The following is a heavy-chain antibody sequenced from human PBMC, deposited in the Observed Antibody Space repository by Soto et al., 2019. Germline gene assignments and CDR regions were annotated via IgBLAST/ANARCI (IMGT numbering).Heavy chain of an antibody. V-gene: IGHV3-21*01. CDR1: GFTSGSYR. J-gene: IGHJ5*02. CDR2: ISPSGRDI. D-gene: IGHD2-21*01. Sequence: DVQLVESGGGLAKPGWSLRLSCEASGFTSGSYRMTGVRRLPGKGLEWVSSISPSGRDIYYADSLKGRFTISRDNAKNSLFLQMNSLRVEDTAVYYCARDLVGYCGGDCHFYWFDPWGQGTLVTVSS. CDR3: ARDLVGYCGGDCHFYWFDP.